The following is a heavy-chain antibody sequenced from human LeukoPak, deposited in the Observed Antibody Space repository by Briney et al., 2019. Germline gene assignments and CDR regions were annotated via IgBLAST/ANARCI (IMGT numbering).Heavy chain of an antibody. Sequence: PGGSLSLSCAASGYTFSSYSILWVRQAPGKGLEWVSSISVGSNYIYYADSVRGRFSISRDDARNSLYLQMDSLRGDDTAVYYCARLRRNSDRSGYYYYYDYWGQGTLVTVSS. V-gene: IGHV3-21*01. J-gene: IGHJ4*02. CDR1: GYTFSSYS. CDR3: ARLRRNSDRSGYYYYYDY. CDR2: ISVGSNYI. D-gene: IGHD3-22*01.